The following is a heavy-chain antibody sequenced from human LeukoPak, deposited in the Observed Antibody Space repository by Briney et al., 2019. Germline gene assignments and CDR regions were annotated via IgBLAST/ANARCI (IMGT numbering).Heavy chain of an antibody. J-gene: IGHJ3*02. V-gene: IGHV1-18*01. CDR3: ATYCSGGSCYYDAFDI. D-gene: IGHD2-15*01. Sequence: EASVKVSCKASGYTFTSYGISWVRQAPGQGLEWMGWISAYNGNTNYAQKLQGRVTMTTDTSTSTAYMELRSLRSDDTAVYYCATYCSGGSCYYDAFDIWGQGTMVTVSS. CDR2: ISAYNGNT. CDR1: GYTFTSYG.